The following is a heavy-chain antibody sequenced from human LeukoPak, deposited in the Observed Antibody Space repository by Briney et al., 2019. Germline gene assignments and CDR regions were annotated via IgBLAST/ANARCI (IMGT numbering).Heavy chain of an antibody. D-gene: IGHD4-23*01. J-gene: IGHJ4*02. CDR1: GGSISSSGYY. V-gene: IGHV4-31*03. Sequence: PSETLSLTCTVSGGSISSSGYYWSWIRQHPGKGLEWIGYIYYSGSTYYNPSLKSRVTISVDTSKNQFSLKLSSVTAADTAVYYCARGHGGNSRVWYYFDYWGQGTLVTVSS. CDR2: IYYSGST. CDR3: ARGHGGNSRVWYYFDY.